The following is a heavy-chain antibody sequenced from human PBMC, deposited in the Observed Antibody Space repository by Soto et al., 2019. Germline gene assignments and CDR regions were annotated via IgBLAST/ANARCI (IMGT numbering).Heavy chain of an antibody. CDR2: IYPGDSDT. V-gene: IGHV5-51*01. Sequence: PGESLKISCKGSGYSFTSYWIGWVRQMPGKGLEWMGIIYPGDSDTRYSPSFQGQVTISADKSISTAYLKLSSVTAADTAVYYCARARWGLGWYYYYGMDVWGQGTTVTVSS. CDR3: ARARWGLGWYYYYGMDV. J-gene: IGHJ6*02. CDR1: GYSFTSYW. D-gene: IGHD2-21*01.